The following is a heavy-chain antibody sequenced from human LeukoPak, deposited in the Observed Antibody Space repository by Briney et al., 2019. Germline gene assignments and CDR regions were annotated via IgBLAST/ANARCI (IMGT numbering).Heavy chain of an antibody. Sequence: PSETLSLTCTVSGGSISSHYWSWIRQPPGKGLEWIGYIYYSGSTNYNPSLKSRVTISVDTSKNQFSLKLSSVTAADTAVYYCARAVAAAGTLYYYYYMDVWGKGTTVTVSS. CDR3: ARAVAAAGTLYYYYYMDV. D-gene: IGHD6-13*01. CDR1: GGSISSHY. J-gene: IGHJ6*03. V-gene: IGHV4-59*11. CDR2: IYYSGST.